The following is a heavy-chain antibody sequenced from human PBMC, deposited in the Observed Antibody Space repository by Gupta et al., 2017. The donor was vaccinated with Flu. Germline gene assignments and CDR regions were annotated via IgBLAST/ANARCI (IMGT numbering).Heavy chain of an antibody. V-gene: IGHV3-21*01. D-gene: IGHD6-19*01. Sequence: VRQAPGKGLEWVSSISSSSSYIYYADSVKGRFTISRHNAKNSLYLQMNSLRAEDTAVYYCARAWDVTVAGTFDYWGQGTMVTGSS. CDR2: ISSSSSYI. J-gene: IGHJ4*02. CDR3: ARAWDVTVAGTFDY.